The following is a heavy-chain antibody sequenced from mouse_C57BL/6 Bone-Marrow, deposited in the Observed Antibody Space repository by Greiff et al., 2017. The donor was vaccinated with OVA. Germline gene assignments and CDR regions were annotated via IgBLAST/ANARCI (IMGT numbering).Heavy chain of an antibody. CDR3: ARHLYAMDY. CDR2: ISSGGSYT. CDR1: VFTFSSYG. J-gene: IGHJ4*01. V-gene: IGHV5-6*02. Sequence: EVKLVESGGDLVKPGGSLKLSCAASVFTFSSYGMSWVRQTPDKRLEWVATISSGGSYTYYPDSVKGRFTISRDNAKNTLYLQMSSLKSEDTAMYYCARHLYAMDYWGQGTSVTVSS.